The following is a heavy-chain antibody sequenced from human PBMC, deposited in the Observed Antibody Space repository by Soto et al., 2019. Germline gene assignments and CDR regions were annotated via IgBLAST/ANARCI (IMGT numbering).Heavy chain of an antibody. CDR2: INSDETIT. CDR1: GFTFSNHW. D-gene: IGHD2-21*02. J-gene: IGHJ4*02. Sequence: LRLSCAASGFTFSNHWMHWVRQSPGKGLVWVSRINSDETITSYADSVKGRFTISRDNAKNTLYLQMSSLRVEDTALYYCVCFECGRTAVVTAMEANDYWGQGTLVTVSS. V-gene: IGHV3-74*01. CDR3: VCFECGRTAVVTAMEANDY.